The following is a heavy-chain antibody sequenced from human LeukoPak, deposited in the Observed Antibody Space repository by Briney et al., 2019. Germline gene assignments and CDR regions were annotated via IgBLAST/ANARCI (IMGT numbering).Heavy chain of an antibody. CDR1: GYSFTSYW. Sequence: GECLKISCKGSGYSFTSYWIGWVRQMPGKGLEWMGIIYPGDSDTRYSPSFQGQVTISADKSISTAYLQWSSLKASDTAMYYCARHALWFGEYGAFDIWGQGTMVTVSS. CDR2: IYPGDSDT. D-gene: IGHD3-10*01. CDR3: ARHALWFGEYGAFDI. V-gene: IGHV5-51*01. J-gene: IGHJ3*02.